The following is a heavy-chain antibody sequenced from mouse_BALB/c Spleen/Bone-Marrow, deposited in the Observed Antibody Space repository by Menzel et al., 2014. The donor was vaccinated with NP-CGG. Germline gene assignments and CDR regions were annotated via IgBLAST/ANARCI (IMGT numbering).Heavy chain of an antibody. V-gene: IGHV1S56*01. CDR2: IYPGDGST. CDR1: GYTFTSYY. CDR3: ARDDYGY. D-gene: IGHD2-4*01. J-gene: IGHJ3*01. Sequence: VQLQESGPGLVKPGASVKMSCKASGYTFTSYYIHWVKQRPGQGLEWIGWIYPGDGSTKYNEKFKGKTTLTADKSSSTVYMLLSSLTSEDSAIYFCARDDYGYWGQGTLVTVSA.